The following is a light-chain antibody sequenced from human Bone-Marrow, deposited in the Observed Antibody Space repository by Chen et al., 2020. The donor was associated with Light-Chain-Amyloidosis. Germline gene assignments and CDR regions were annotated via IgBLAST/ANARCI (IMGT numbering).Light chain of an antibody. V-gene: IGLV3-21*02. CDR1: NIGSTS. J-gene: IGLJ3*02. Sequence: SYVLTQPSSVSVSPGQTATIACGGNNIGSTSVHWYQQTPGQAPLLVVYDDSDRPSGIPERLSGSNSGNTAPLTISRVEAGDEADYYCQVWDRSSDSPVFGGGTKLTVL. CDR2: DDS. CDR3: QVWDRSSDSPV.